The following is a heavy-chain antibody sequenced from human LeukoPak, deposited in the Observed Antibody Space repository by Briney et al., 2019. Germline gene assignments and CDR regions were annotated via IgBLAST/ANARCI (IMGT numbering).Heavy chain of an antibody. J-gene: IGHJ5*02. V-gene: IGHV4-34*01. CDR3: ARLTLRFLEWLPRAVGWFDP. CDR2: INHSGST. D-gene: IGHD3-3*01. Sequence: PSETLSLTCAVYGGSFSGYYWSWIRQPPGKGLEWIGEINHSGSTNYNPSLKSRVTISVDTSKNQFSLKLSSVTAADTAVYYCARLTLRFLEWLPRAVGWFDPWGQGTLVTVSS. CDR1: GGSFSGYY.